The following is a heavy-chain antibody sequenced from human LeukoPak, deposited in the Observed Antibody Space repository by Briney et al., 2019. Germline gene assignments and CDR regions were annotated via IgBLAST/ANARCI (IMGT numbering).Heavy chain of an antibody. CDR3: ARDLGQYYDTSDNWFDP. CDR2: ISSSSSYI. V-gene: IGHV3-21*01. Sequence: GGSLRLSCAASGFTFSSYSMNWVRQAPGKGLEWVSSISSSSSYIYYADSVKGRFTISRDNAKNSLYLQMNSLRAEDTAVYYCARDLGQYYDTSDNWFDPWGQGTLVTASS. D-gene: IGHD3-22*01. CDR1: GFTFSSYS. J-gene: IGHJ5*02.